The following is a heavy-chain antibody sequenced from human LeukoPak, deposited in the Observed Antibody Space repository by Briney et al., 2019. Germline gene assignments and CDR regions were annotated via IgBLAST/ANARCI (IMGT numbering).Heavy chain of an antibody. CDR3: ATEADGGPDY. Sequence: GGALRLSCAASRFTFSNAWMSWVRQAPGKGLEWVGRIKSKTDGGTTDYAAPVKGRFTISRDDSKNTLYLLMNSLKTDDTAVYYCATEADGGPDYWGQGTLVTVSS. D-gene: IGHD4-23*01. J-gene: IGHJ4*02. CDR1: RFTFSNAW. V-gene: IGHV3-15*01. CDR2: IKSKTDGGTT.